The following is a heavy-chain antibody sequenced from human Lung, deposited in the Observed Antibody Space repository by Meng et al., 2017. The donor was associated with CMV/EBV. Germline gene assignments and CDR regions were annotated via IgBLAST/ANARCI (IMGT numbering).Heavy chain of an antibody. CDR2: ISSSSNYI. D-gene: IGHD7-27*01. CDR3: GRVPGLGMSFYHGLDV. J-gene: IGHJ6*02. Sequence: GGSXRLXCAASGFTFSTYNMNWVRQAPGKGLEWVSSISSSSNYIYYADSVKGRFTISRANARNSLFLQMNSLRAEDTAVYYCGRVPGLGMSFYHGLDVWGRGTTVTVSS. CDR1: GFTFSTYN. V-gene: IGHV3-21*06.